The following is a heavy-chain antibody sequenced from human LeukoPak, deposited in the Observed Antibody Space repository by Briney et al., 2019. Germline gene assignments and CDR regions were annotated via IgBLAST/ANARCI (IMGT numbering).Heavy chain of an antibody. D-gene: IGHD3-22*01. CDR1: GFSLSTSGVG. Sequence: SGPTLVNPTQTLTLTCTFSGFSLSTSGVGVGWIRQPPEKALEWLALIYWDDDKRYSPSLKSRLTITKDTSKNQVVLRMTNMDPVDTATYYCARRRDDYYDSSGYTYAFDIWGQGTLVTVSS. V-gene: IGHV2-5*02. CDR3: ARRRDDYYDSSGYTYAFDI. J-gene: IGHJ3*02. CDR2: IYWDDDK.